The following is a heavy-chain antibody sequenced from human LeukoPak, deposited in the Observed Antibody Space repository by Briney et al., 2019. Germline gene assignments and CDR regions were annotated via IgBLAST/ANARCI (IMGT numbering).Heavy chain of an antibody. CDR3: ARDRGYCSSGSCYLFDS. Sequence: GGSLRLSCAASGFTVSSNYMSWVRQAPGKRLEWVSDIHSGGSTYYADSVKGRFTISRDNSKNTLYLQMNSLRAEDTAVYYCARDRGYCSSGSCYLFDSWGQGTLVTVSS. V-gene: IGHV3-53*01. CDR2: IHSGGST. CDR1: GFTVSSNY. J-gene: IGHJ4*02. D-gene: IGHD2-15*01.